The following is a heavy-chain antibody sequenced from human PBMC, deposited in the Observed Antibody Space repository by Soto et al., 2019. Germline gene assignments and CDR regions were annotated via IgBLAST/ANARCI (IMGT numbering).Heavy chain of an antibody. CDR2: IYYSGST. D-gene: IGHD5-12*01. Sequence: SETLSLTCTVSGGSISSYYWSWIRQPPGKGLEWIGYIYYSGSTNYNPSLKSRVTISVDTSKNQFSLKLSSVTAADTAVYYCARRGYSGYDYQVYDYSGQGTLVPVSS. J-gene: IGHJ4*02. V-gene: IGHV4-59*08. CDR1: GGSISSYY. CDR3: ARRGYSGYDYQVYDY.